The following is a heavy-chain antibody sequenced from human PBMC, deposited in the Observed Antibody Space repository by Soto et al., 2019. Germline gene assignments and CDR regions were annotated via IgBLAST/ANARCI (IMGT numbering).Heavy chain of an antibody. CDR2: INHSGST. CDR3: ARVISSRDEYFDY. Sequence: SETLSLTCAVYGGSFSGYYWSWIRQPPGKGLEWIGEINHSGSTNYNPSLKSRVTMSVDKPKNQFSLNLTSVTAADTAVYYCARVISSRDEYFDYWGQGTVVTVSS. CDR1: GGSFSGYY. V-gene: IGHV4-34*01. J-gene: IGHJ4*02. D-gene: IGHD2-2*01.